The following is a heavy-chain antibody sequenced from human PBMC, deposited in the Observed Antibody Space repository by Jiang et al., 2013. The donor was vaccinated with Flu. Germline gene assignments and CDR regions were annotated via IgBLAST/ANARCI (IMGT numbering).Heavy chain of an antibody. CDR3: ARLPLGTGGFDP. CDR2: INPNGGDT. Sequence: SGAEVKKPGASAKVSCKSSGYRFTGHYIHWARQAPGQGLEWMGWINPNGGDTNYAQKFQGRVTMTRDTSINTAYMELRRLTSDDTAVYYCARLPLGTGGFDPWGQGTLVTVSS. CDR1: GYRFTGHY. V-gene: IGHV1-2*02. D-gene: IGHD7-27*01. J-gene: IGHJ5*02.